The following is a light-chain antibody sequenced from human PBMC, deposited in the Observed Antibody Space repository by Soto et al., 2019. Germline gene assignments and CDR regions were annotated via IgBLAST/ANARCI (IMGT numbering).Light chain of an antibody. V-gene: IGKV3-11*01. CDR1: QSVSSY. Sequence: EIVLTQSPATLSLSPGERATLSCRASQSVSSYLAWYQQKPGQAPRLLIYDASNMATGIPGRFSGSWSGTDFTLTISSLETEDVAVSYGQQRSNWPLTFGGGTKVEIK. J-gene: IGKJ4*01. CDR3: QQRSNWPLT. CDR2: DAS.